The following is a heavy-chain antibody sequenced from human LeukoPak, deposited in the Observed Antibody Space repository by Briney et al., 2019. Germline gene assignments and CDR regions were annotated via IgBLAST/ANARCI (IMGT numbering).Heavy chain of an antibody. Sequence: GGSLRLSCAASGFTFDDYGMSWVRQAPGKGLEWVSGINWNGGSTGYADSVKGRFTISRDNSKNTLFLQMNSLRVDDTAAYYCAKSGRDSLNYYYYMDVWGKGTTVTISS. CDR2: INWNGGST. CDR3: AKSGRDSLNYYYYMDV. D-gene: IGHD3-10*01. J-gene: IGHJ6*03. V-gene: IGHV3-20*04. CDR1: GFTFDDYG.